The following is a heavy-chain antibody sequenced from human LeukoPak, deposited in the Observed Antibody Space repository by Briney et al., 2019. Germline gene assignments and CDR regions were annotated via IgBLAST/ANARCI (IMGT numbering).Heavy chain of an antibody. D-gene: IGHD3-10*01. J-gene: IGHJ6*03. CDR2: IYSGGST. CDR3: ASRLSGGSGRVYYYYYMDV. CDR1: GFTVSSNY. Sequence: GGSLRLSCAAWGFTVSSNYMSWVRQARGRGLEWGSVIYSGGSTCYADSVKGRFTISRDNSKNTLYLQMNSLRAEDTAVYYCASRLSGGSGRVYYYYYMDVWGKGTTVTVSS. V-gene: IGHV3-53*01.